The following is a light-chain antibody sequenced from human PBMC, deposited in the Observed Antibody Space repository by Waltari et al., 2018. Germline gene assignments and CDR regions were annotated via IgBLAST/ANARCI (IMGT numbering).Light chain of an antibody. Sequence: SDELPQPPSVSVSPGHTAPIPCSGDTLGERSVSWYQQRSGQSPHVVIYHDAKRASGIPERFSGSKSGNTATLIISGTQPMDEADYFCQAWDSSPVVFGGGTKLTVL. CDR3: QAWDSSPVV. V-gene: IGLV3-1*01. CDR1: TLGERS. CDR2: HDA. J-gene: IGLJ2*01.